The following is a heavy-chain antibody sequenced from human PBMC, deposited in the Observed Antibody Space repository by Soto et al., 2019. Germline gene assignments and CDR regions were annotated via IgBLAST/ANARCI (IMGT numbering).Heavy chain of an antibody. CDR1: GYSFPSHG. CDR2: ITTFNGNT. D-gene: IGHD3-22*01. Sequence: ASVKVSCKASGYSFPSHGIGWMRQAPGQGLEWMGWITTFNGNTNYAKKFQERVTMTADTSTSTVYMELRSLRYDDTAVYFCATLPPYYFDTSGYFLEDSGPGTLVTVSS. J-gene: IGHJ4*02. V-gene: IGHV1-18*01. CDR3: ATLPPYYFDTSGYFLED.